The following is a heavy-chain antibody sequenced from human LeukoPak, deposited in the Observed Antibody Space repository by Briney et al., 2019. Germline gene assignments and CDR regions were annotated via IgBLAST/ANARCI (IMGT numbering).Heavy chain of an antibody. V-gene: IGHV3-7*01. CDR3: AREFRGFDETDFFYEGYFDY. J-gene: IGHJ4*02. D-gene: IGHD3/OR15-3a*01. Sequence: PGGSLRLSCAASGFTFSSYWMSWVRQAPGKGLEWVANIKQDGSEKYYVDSVKGRFTISRDNAKNSLYLQMNSLRAEDSAVYYCAREFRGFDETDFFYEGYFDYWGQGTPVTVSS. CDR2: IKQDGSEK. CDR1: GFTFSSYW.